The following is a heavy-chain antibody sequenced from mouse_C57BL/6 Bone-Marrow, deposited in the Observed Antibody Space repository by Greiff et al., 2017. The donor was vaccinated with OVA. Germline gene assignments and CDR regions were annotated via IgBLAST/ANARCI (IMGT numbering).Heavy chain of an antibody. Sequence: EVKVEESGGGLVQPGGSMKLSCVASGFTFSNYWMNWVRQSPEKGLEWVAQIRLKSDNYATHYAESVKGRFTISRDDSKSSVYLQINNLSAEDTRIYYCTGGGYLDYWGQGTTLTVSA. V-gene: IGHV6-3*01. CDR2: IRLKSDNYAT. CDR1: GFTFSNYW. J-gene: IGHJ2*01. CDR3: TGGGYLDY.